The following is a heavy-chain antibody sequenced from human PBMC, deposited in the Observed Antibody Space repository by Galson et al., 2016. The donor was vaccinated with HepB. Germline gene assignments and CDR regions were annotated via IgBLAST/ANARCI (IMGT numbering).Heavy chain of an antibody. CDR3: RIGAAGIDY. CDR1: GFTFSRHW. Sequence: RLSCAASGFTFSRHWMHWVRQAPGKGLVCVSRLRSDGSSTYYADSVKGRFTISRDNAKNTLYLQMNSLRAEDTAVYYCRIGAAGIDYWGQGTLVTVSS. V-gene: IGHV3-74*01. CDR2: LRSDGSST. J-gene: IGHJ4*02. D-gene: IGHD6-13*01.